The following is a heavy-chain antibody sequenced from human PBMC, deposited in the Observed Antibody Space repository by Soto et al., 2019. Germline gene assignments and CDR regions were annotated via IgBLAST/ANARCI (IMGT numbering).Heavy chain of an antibody. Sequence: QITLRESGPTLVKPTQTLTLTCTFSGFSLSTSGVGVAWIRQPPGKALEWVAIIYWDDDKRDSPSLKRRLTITKHNPKNQAVGTMHNLEPVDTATYHCVHRKMGLNRKDAFDIWGHGTMVTVSS. D-gene: IGHD1-26*01. CDR2: IYWDDDK. CDR1: GFSLSTSGVG. V-gene: IGHV2-5*02. J-gene: IGHJ3*02. CDR3: VHRKMGLNRKDAFDI.